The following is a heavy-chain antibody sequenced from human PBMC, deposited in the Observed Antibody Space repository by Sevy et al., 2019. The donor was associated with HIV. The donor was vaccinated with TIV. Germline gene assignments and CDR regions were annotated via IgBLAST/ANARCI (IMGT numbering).Heavy chain of an antibody. CDR3: AKGRADRSITMVRGVIPGWFDP. CDR2: ISGSGGST. J-gene: IGHJ5*02. D-gene: IGHD3-10*01. CDR1: GFTFSSYA. V-gene: IGHV3-23*01. Sequence: GGSLRLSCAASGFTFSSYAMSWVRQAPGKGLECVSAISGSGGSTYYADSVKGRFTSSRDNSKNTLYLQMNSLRAEDTAVYYCAKGRADRSITMVRGVIPGWFDPWGQGTLVTVSS.